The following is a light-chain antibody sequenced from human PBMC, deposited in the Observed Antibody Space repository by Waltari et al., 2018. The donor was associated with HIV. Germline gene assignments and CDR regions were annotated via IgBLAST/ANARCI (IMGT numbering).Light chain of an antibody. Sequence: QSALTQPAPVSGSPGQSITLPCTGTSNDVGGYNYVSWYQQHPGKAPKLMIYDVSNRPSGVSNRFSGSKSGNTASLTISGLQAEDEADYYCSSYTSSSPYAFGTGTKVTVL. V-gene: IGLV2-14*03. CDR3: SSYTSSSPYA. CDR2: DVS. CDR1: SNDVGGYNY. J-gene: IGLJ1*01.